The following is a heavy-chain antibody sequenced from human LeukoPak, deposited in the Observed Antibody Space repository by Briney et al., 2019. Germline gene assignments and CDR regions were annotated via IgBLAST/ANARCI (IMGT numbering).Heavy chain of an antibody. V-gene: IGHV1-24*01. J-gene: IGHJ4*02. D-gene: IGHD6-19*01. Sequence: ASVKVSCKVSGYTLTELSMHWVRQAPGKGLEWMGGFDPEDGETIYAQKFQGRVTITEDTSTDTAYMELSSLRSEDTAVYYCATDSGWYGYWGQGTLVTVSS. CDR2: FDPEDGET. CDR3: ATDSGWYGY. CDR1: GYTLTELS.